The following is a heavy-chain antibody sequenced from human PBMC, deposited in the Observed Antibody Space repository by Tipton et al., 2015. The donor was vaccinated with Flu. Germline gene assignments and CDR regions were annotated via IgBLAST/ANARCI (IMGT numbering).Heavy chain of an antibody. D-gene: IGHD1-26*01. CDR2: INHSGST. V-gene: IGHV4-34*01. CDR1: GGSFSGYY. J-gene: IGHJ6*03. Sequence: TLSLTCAVYGGSFSGYYWSWIRQPPGKGLEWIGEINHSGSTNYNPSLKSRVTISVDTSKNQFSLKLSSVTAADTAVYYCARGQVVGATKRGRGTYYYYMDVRGKGTTVTVSS. CDR3: ARGQVVGATKRGRGTYYYYMDV.